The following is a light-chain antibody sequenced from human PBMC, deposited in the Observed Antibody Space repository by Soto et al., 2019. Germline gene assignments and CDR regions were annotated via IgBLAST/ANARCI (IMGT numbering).Light chain of an antibody. J-gene: IGLJ1*01. Sequence: QSALTQPASVSGSPGQSITISCTGTSSDVGVYNYVSWYQQHPGKAPKLMIYEVSNRPSGVSNRFSGSKSSNTASLTISGLQAEDEADYYCSSYTSSSIDYVFGTGTKVTVL. CDR2: EVS. CDR3: SSYTSSSIDYV. CDR1: SSDVGVYNY. V-gene: IGLV2-14*01.